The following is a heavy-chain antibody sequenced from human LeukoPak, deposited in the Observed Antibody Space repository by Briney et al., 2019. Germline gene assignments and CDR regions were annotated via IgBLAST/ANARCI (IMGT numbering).Heavy chain of an antibody. D-gene: IGHD2-15*01. V-gene: IGHV3-23*01. CDR1: GFTFSSYA. CDR3: AKAPRGAVAAEYYFDY. Sequence: GGSLRLSCAASGFTFSSYAMSWVRQAPGKGLEWVSAISGSGGSTYYADSVKGRFTISRDNSKNTLYLQMNSLRAEDTAVYYCAKAPRGAVAAEYYFDYWGQGTLVTVSS. J-gene: IGHJ4*02. CDR2: ISGSGGST.